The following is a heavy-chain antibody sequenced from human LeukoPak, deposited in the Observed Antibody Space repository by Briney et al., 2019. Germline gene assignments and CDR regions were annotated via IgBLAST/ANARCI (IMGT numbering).Heavy chain of an antibody. CDR2: IKQDGSEK. D-gene: IGHD5-12*01. J-gene: IGHJ4*02. Sequence: GGSLRLSCAASGFTFSSYWMRWVRQAPGKGLEWVANIKQDGSEKYYVDSVKGRFTISRDNAKNSLYLQMNSLRAEDTAVYYCARPLGYSGYEIDYWGQGTLVTVSS. CDR3: ARPLGYSGYEIDY. V-gene: IGHV3-7*03. CDR1: GFTFSSYW.